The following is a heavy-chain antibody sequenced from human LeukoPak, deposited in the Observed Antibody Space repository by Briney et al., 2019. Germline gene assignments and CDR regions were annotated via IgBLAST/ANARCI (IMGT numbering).Heavy chain of an antibody. CDR3: ARTFLSGDGYKVGYFDY. Sequence: GGSLRLSCAASGFTVSSNYMSWVRQAPGKGPEWVSLIYSSGSTYYTNSVKGRSTISRDNSQNTLYLQMNSLSAEDTAVYYCARTFLSGDGYKVGYFDYWGQGTLVTVSS. CDR2: IYSSGST. V-gene: IGHV3-53*01. D-gene: IGHD5-24*01. J-gene: IGHJ4*02. CDR1: GFTVSSNY.